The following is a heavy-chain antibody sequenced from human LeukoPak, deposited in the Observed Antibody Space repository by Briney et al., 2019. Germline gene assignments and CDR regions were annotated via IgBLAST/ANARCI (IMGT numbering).Heavy chain of an antibody. CDR2: ISAYNGNT. V-gene: IGHV1-18*01. Sequence: ASVKVSCKASGYTFTSYGISWVRQAPGQGLEWMGWISAYNGNTNYAQKLQGRVTMTTDTSASTAYMELRSLRSDDTAVYYCARVRGYYDSSGPRDYWGQGTLVTVSS. CDR1: GYTFTSYG. J-gene: IGHJ4*02. CDR3: ARVRGYYDSSGPRDY. D-gene: IGHD3-22*01.